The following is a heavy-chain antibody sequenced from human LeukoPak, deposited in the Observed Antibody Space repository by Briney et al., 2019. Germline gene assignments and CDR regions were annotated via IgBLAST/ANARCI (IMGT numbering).Heavy chain of an antibody. CDR3: AKGVALFYYDSSGYCDI. CDR1: GFTFSSYG. CDR2: ISYDGSNK. V-gene: IGHV3-30*18. Sequence: AGGSLRLSCAASGFTFSSYGMHWVRQAPGKGLEWVAVISYDGSNKYYADSVKGRFTISRDNSKNTLYLQMNSLRAEDTAVYYCAKGVALFYYDSSGYCDIWGQGTMVTVSS. J-gene: IGHJ3*02. D-gene: IGHD3-22*01.